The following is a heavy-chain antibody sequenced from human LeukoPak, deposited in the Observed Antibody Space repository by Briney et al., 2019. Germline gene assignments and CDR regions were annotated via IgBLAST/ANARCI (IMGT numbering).Heavy chain of an antibody. CDR1: GFTFSSYS. V-gene: IGHV3-21*01. CDR2: ISSSSSI. J-gene: IGHJ5*02. Sequence: GGSLRLSCAASGFTFSSYSMNWVRQAPGKGLEWVSSISSSSSIRYADSVKGRFTISRDNAKNSLYLQMNTLRDEDTAVYYCARDQWVYSSGDWFDPWGQGTLVTVSS. CDR3: ARDQWVYSSGDWFDP. D-gene: IGHD6-19*01.